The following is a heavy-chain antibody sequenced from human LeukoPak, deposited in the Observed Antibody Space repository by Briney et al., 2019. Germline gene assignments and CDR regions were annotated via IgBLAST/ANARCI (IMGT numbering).Heavy chain of an antibody. CDR2: IIPIRGIA. CDR3: AREDIEMASIC. J-gene: IGHJ4*02. V-gene: IGHV1-69*04. CDR1: GGTFSSYA. D-gene: IGHD5-24*01. Sequence: SVKVSCKASGGTFSSYAISGVRQPPGQGLEGMGRIIPIRGIANYAQKFQGRVTITADKSTSTAYMELSSLRSEDMAVYYCAREDIEMASICWGQGTLVTVSS.